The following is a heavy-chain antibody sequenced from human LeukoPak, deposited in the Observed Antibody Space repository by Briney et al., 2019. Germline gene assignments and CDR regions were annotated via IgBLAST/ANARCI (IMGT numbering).Heavy chain of an antibody. Sequence: ASVKVSCKASGYTFIGHYMYWVRQAPGQGLEWMGWISAYNGNTNYAQKLQGRVTMTTDTSTSTAYMELRSLRSDDTAVYYCARGYYDLETYDYWGQGTLVTVSS. J-gene: IGHJ4*02. D-gene: IGHD3-22*01. CDR3: ARGYYDLETYDY. V-gene: IGHV1-18*04. CDR1: GYTFIGHY. CDR2: ISAYNGNT.